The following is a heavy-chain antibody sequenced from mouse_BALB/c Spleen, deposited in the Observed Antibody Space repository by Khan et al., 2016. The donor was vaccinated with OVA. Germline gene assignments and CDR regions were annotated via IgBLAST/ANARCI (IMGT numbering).Heavy chain of an antibody. Sequence: VQLQQSGPELVKPGASMKMSCKASGYSFTGYTMNWVKQSHVKNLEWIGLINPYNGGTAYNQKFRGKATLTVDKSSNTAYMELLSLTSEDSAVYYWVRSASDGDDLEAWFAYWGQGTLVTVSA. J-gene: IGHJ3*01. CDR3: VRSASDGDDLEAWFAY. CDR1: GYSFTGYT. D-gene: IGHD2-2*01. V-gene: IGHV1-26*01. CDR2: INPYNGGT.